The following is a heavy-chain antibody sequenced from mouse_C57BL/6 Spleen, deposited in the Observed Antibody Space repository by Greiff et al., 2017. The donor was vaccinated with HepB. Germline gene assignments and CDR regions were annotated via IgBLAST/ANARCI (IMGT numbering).Heavy chain of an antibody. J-gene: IGHJ4*01. D-gene: IGHD6-5*01. CDR2: IYPGSGST. V-gene: IGHV1-55*01. CDR1: GYTFTSYW. CDR3: ARKIAYSYYAMDY. Sequence: QVQLQQPGAELVKPGASVKMSCKASGYTFTSYWITWVKQRPGQGLEWIGDIYPGSGSTNYNEKFKSKATLTVDTSSSTAYMQLSILTSEDSAVYYCARKIAYSYYAMDYWGQGTSVTVSS.